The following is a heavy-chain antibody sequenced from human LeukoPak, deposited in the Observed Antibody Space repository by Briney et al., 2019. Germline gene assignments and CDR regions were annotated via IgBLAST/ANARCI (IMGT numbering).Heavy chain of an antibody. CDR2: INPNSGGT. J-gene: IGHJ5*01. V-gene: IGHV1-2*02. CDR1: GYTFTGYY. D-gene: IGHD2-15*01. Sequence: ASVKVSCKASGYTFTGYYMHWVRQAPGQGPEWMGWINPNSGGTDYAQKFQGRVTMTRDTSINTAYMEVISLRPDDTAVYYCARGRYCSDGNCYHNWFDSWGQGTLVIVSS. CDR3: ARGRYCSDGNCYHNWFDS.